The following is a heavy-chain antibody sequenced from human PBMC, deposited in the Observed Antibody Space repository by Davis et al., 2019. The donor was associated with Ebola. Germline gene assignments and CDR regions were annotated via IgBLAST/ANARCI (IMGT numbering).Heavy chain of an antibody. CDR1: GYTFVNYW. J-gene: IGHJ4*02. D-gene: IGHD3-10*01. CDR2: IYVGDSDT. V-gene: IGHV5-51*01. CDR3: ARMGKSYYDSLWDY. Sequence: GESLKISCEGSGYTFVNYWIAWVRQMPGKGPEWMGIIYVGDSDTRYSPSFRGQVTISADKSFSTAYLQWSGLKASDTAMYYCARMGKSYYDSLWDYWGQGTLVTVSS.